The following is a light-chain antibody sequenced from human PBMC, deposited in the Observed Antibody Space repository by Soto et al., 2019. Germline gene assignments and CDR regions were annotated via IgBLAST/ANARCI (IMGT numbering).Light chain of an antibody. CDR3: QQRDKCPPGFT. CDR2: DAS. J-gene: IGKJ2*01. Sequence: EIVLTQSPATLSLSPGERATLSCRASQSVSSYLAWYQQKPGQAPRLLIYDASNRATGIPARFSGSWSGTDLPLNIGSLGPEEFAIFYRQQRDKCPPGFTFGQGTKPAIE. V-gene: IGKV3-11*01. CDR1: QSVSSY.